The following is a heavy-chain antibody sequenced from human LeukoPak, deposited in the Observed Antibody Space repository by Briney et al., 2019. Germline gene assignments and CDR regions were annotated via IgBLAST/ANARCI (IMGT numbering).Heavy chain of an antibody. Sequence: SGGSLRLSCAASVFTFTVYGFHGLRHAPDKGGEGVALLWYDGTRKYYADSVKGRFTVSRDNSENTVYLQISGLRAEDTAVYYCVRDTDTTSHYGRFDPWGQGTLVTVS. V-gene: IGHV3-33*01. CDR3: VRDTDTTSHYGRFDP. CDR1: VFTFTVYG. CDR2: LWYDGTRK. J-gene: IGHJ5*02. D-gene: IGHD3-16*01.